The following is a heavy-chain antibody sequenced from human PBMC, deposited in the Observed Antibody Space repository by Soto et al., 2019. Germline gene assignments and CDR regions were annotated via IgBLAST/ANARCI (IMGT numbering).Heavy chain of an antibody. Sequence: QVQLVQSGAEVKKPGASVKVSCRASGYSFISTDINWVRQAPGQGLEWMGWMNPNSGTTGYAQKFRGRITITREIADSTAYMEMSSLSTEDTAVYYCARAQLGLRISYVNTMDVWGQGTTVTVSS. J-gene: IGHJ6*02. D-gene: IGHD4-17*01. CDR1: GYSFISTD. CDR3: ARAQLGLRISYVNTMDV. CDR2: MNPNSGTT. V-gene: IGHV1-8*01.